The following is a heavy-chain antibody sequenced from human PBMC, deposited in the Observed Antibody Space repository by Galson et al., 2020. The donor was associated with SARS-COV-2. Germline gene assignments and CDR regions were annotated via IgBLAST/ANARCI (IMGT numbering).Heavy chain of an antibody. CDR2: MNPNSGNT. V-gene: IGHV1-8*02. J-gene: IGHJ4*02. CDR1: GYTFTSYD. D-gene: IGHD7-27*01. Sequence: ASVKVSCKASGYTFTSYDINWVRQATGQGLEWLGWMNPNSGNTGYAQKFQGRLTMTRDHSTTTAYMELSRLTLEDTAVYYCARGQKFWAPDYWGQGSLVTVSS. CDR3: ARGQKFWAPDY.